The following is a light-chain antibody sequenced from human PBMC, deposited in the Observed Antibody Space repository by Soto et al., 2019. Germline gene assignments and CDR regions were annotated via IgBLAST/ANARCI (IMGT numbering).Light chain of an antibody. V-gene: IGKV1-5*01. J-gene: IGKJ1*01. CDR1: QSISSW. CDR2: DAS. CDR3: QQYNSKV. Sequence: GDRVTITCRASQSISSWLAWYQQKPGKAPKLLIYDASSLESGVPSRFSGSGSGTEFTLTISSLQPDDFATYYCQQYNSKVFGHGTKVEIK.